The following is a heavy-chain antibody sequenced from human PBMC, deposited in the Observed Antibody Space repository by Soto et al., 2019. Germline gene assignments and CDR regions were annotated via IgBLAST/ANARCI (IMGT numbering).Heavy chain of an antibody. CDR3: ARDGDVNTGFGKDY. V-gene: IGHV3-33*01. CDR1: GFTFSNYG. J-gene: IGHJ4*02. Sequence: GGSLRLSCAASGFTFSNYGMHWVRQAPGKGLEWVSFIWYDGGNKYYAESVKGRFTISRDNSKNTLFLQMNSLRAEDTAVYYCARDGDVNTGFGKDYWGQGTLVTVSS. CDR2: IWYDGGNK. D-gene: IGHD3-16*01.